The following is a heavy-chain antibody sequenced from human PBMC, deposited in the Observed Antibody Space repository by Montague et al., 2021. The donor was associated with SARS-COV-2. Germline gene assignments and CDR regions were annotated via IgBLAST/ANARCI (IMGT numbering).Heavy chain of an antibody. Sequence: SLRLSCAASGLTFDDYAMHWVRQAPGKGLEWVSAISWNSGKIDYADSVKGRFTISRDNAKNSLYLQMNSLRVEDTAVYYCAKELELKKITMVRGVIKKGGGIYYYAMDVWGQGTTVTVSS. D-gene: IGHD3-10*01. CDR3: AKELELKKITMVRGVIKKGGGIYYYAMDV. CDR1: GLTFDDYA. CDR2: ISWNSGKI. V-gene: IGHV3-9*01. J-gene: IGHJ6*02.